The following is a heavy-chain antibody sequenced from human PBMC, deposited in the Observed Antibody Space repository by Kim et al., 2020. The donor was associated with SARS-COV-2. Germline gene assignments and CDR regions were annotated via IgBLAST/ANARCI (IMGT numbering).Heavy chain of an antibody. D-gene: IGHD6-19*01. CDR3: ARSGWFPYSYYGMDV. J-gene: IGHJ6*02. CDR1: GYTFTSYG. Sequence: ASVKVSCKASGYTFTSYGISWVRQAPGQGLEWMGWISAYNGNTNYAQKLQGRVTMNTDTSTSTAYMELRSLRSDDTAVYYCARSGWFPYSYYGMDVWGQGTTVTVSS. V-gene: IGHV1-18*01. CDR2: ISAYNGNT.